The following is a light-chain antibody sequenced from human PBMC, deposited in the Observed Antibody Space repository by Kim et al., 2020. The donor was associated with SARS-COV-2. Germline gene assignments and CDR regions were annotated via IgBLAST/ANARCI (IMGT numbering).Light chain of an antibody. Sequence: SYELTQPPSVSVSPGQTASITCSGHKLGDKYACWYQQKPGQSPVLVIYQDSKRPSGIPERFSGSNSGNTATLTISGTQAMDEADYYCQAWDSSTVVFGGG. CDR3: QAWDSSTVV. V-gene: IGLV3-1*01. J-gene: IGLJ2*01. CDR2: QDS. CDR1: KLGDKY.